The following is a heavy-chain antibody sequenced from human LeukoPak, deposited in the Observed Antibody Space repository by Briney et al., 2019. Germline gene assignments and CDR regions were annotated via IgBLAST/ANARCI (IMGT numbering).Heavy chain of an antibody. D-gene: IGHD5-18*01. CDR3: ARGAAYSYGYLTDY. V-gene: IGHV4-34*01. CDR2: INHSGST. CDR1: GGSFSGYY. J-gene: IGHJ4*02. Sequence: SETLSLTCAVYGGSFSGYYWSWIRQPPGKGREWIGEINHSGSTNYNPSLKSRVTISVDTSKNQFSLKLSSVTAADTAVYYCARGAAYSYGYLTDYWGQGTLVTVSS.